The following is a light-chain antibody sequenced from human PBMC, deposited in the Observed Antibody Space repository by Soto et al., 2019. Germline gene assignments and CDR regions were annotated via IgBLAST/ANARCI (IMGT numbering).Light chain of an antibody. CDR3: QQGSTTPIT. CDR1: QGINNW. Sequence: DIQMTQSPSSVSSSVGDRVTITCRASQGINNWLAWYQQKPGKAPELLIYAASSLQSGVPSRFSGSGSGTDFTLTIRSLQPEDFSTYYCQQGSTTPITFGLGTRLEIK. CDR2: AAS. J-gene: IGKJ5*01. V-gene: IGKV1-12*01.